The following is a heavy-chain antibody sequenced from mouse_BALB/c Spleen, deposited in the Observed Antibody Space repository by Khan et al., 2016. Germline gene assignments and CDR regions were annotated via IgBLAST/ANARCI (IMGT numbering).Heavy chain of an antibody. CDR3: ARMWDGYDPWFVY. J-gene: IGHJ3*01. V-gene: IGHV1-9*01. CDR2: ILPGGGTT. D-gene: IGHD2-2*01. Sequence: VQLQESGAELVKPGASVKISCKATGYTFSSYWIEWVKQRPGHGLEWIGEILPGGGTTNYNEKFKGKATFTADISSNTAYIQLSSLTSEDSAVYYCARMWDGYDPWFVYWGQGTLVTVSA. CDR1: GYTFSSYW.